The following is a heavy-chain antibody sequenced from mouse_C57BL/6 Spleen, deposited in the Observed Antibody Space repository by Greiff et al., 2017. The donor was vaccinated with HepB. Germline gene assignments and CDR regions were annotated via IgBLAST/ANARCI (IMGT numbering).Heavy chain of an antibody. V-gene: IGHV1-50*01. CDR3: ARSGGDGYHFDY. J-gene: IGHJ2*01. Sequence: VQLQESGAELVKPGASVKLSCKASGYTFTSYWMQWVKQRPGQGLEWIGEIDPSDSYTNYNQKFKGKATLTVDTSSSTAYMQLSSLTSEDSAVYYCARSGGDGYHFDYWGQGTTLTVSS. D-gene: IGHD2-3*01. CDR2: IDPSDSYT. CDR1: GYTFTSYW.